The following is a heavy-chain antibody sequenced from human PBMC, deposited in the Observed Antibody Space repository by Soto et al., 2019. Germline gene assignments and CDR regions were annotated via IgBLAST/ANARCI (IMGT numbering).Heavy chain of an antibody. Sequence: QVQLQESGPGLVKPSETLSLTATVSGASISSTGFYWSWIRQPPGKGLEWIGYIYSSGCTTYNSSLKSRVTLSLDTSNNQVSLNLTSVTAADTAMYYCARTTGSRSLDVWGHGTMVSVSS. CDR3: ARTTGSRSLDV. V-gene: IGHV4-61*08. CDR2: IYSSGCT. CDR1: GASISSTGFY. D-gene: IGHD3-9*01. J-gene: IGHJ3*01.